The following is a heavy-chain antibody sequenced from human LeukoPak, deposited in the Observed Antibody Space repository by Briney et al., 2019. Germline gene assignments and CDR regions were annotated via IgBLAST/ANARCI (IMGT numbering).Heavy chain of an antibody. D-gene: IGHD1-26*01. CDR1: GGSISSYY. CDR3: AREPRGELPSGYFDY. Sequence: SETLSLTCTVSGGSISSYYWSWIRQPAGKGLEWIGRIYTSGSTNYNPSLKSRVTMSLDTSKNQFSLKLSSVTAADTAVYYCAREPRGELPSGYFDYWGQGTLVTVSS. J-gene: IGHJ4*02. CDR2: IYTSGST. V-gene: IGHV4-4*07.